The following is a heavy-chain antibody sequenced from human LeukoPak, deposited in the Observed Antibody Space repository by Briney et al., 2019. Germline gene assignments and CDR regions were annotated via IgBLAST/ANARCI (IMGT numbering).Heavy chain of an antibody. D-gene: IGHD6-19*01. CDR3: ARTRRAVAGDY. CDR2: IITSGTTI. V-gene: IGHV3-11*01. CDR1: AFTFSDYY. J-gene: IGHJ4*02. Sequence: AGSLRLSCAAAAFTFSDYYMSWIRQAPGKGLEWDSYIITSGTTIYYANSVKGRLTISKDNAKNSLYLQMNSLRAEDTAVYYCARTRRAVAGDYWGQGTLVTVSS.